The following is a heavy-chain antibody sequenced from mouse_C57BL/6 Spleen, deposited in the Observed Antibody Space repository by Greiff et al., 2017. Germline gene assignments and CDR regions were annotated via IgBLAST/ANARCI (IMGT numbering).Heavy chain of an antibody. CDR1: GFTFTDYY. D-gene: IGHD1-1*02. J-gene: IGHJ4*01. Sequence: EVKLVESGGGLVQPGGSLSLSCAASGFTFTDYYMSWVRQPPGKALEWLGFIRNKANGYTTEYSASVKGRFTISRDNSQSILYLQMNALRAEDSATYYYARSTVGYAMDYWGQGTSVTVSS. CDR3: ARSTVGYAMDY. V-gene: IGHV7-3*01. CDR2: IRNKANGYTT.